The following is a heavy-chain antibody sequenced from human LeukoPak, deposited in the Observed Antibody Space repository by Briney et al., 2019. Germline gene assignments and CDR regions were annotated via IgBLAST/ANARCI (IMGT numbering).Heavy chain of an antibody. D-gene: IGHD3-10*01. CDR1: GYAFTIYD. V-gene: IGHV1-8*02. CDR2: MNPNSGNT. CDR3: ARGGITMVRGAPKQFDP. J-gene: IGHJ5*02. Sequence: GASVTLCCTASGYAFTIYDINWVRQAPGQGLEWMGWMNPNSGNTGYSQKFQGRVTMTRNTSISKAYMELSSLRSEDTAVYYCARGGITMVRGAPKQFDPWRQGTLVSLCS.